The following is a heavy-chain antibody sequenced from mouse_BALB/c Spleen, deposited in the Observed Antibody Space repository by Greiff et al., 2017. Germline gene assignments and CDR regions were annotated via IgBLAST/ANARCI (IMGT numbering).Heavy chain of an antibody. CDR3: TREGTSFDY. V-gene: IGHV1S22*01. Sequence: LQHPGSELVRPGASVKLSCKASGYTFTSYWMHWVKQRPGQGLEWIGNIYPGSGSTNYDEKFKSKATLTVDTSSSTAYMQLSSLTSEDSAVYYCTREGTSFDYWGQGTTLTVSS. CDR1: GYTFTSYW. CDR2: IYPGSGST. D-gene: IGHD3-3*01. J-gene: IGHJ2*01.